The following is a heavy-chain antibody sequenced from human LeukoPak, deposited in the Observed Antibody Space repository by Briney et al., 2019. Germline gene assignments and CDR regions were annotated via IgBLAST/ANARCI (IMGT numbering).Heavy chain of an antibody. CDR3: ARAAITRDGYNNALDY. Sequence: PGGSLRLSCAASGFTFSSYWMSWVRQAPGKGLEWVANIKQDGSEKYYVDSVKGRFTISRDNAKNSLYLQMNSLRSEDTAVYYCARAAITRDGYNNALDYWGQGTLVTVSS. CDR2: IKQDGSEK. D-gene: IGHD5-24*01. J-gene: IGHJ4*02. V-gene: IGHV3-7*03. CDR1: GFTFSSYW.